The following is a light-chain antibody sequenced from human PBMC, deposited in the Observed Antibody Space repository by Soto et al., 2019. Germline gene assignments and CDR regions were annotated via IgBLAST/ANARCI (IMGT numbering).Light chain of an antibody. Sequence: DIQMTQSPSAMSASVGDRVTITCRASQGISNNLACFQQKPEKVPKRLIYAASSLKSGVPSSFIGSGSGTECTLTISILQREYCAYYCCLQHNSYPYTFSQGTKLEIK. CDR3: LQHNSYPYT. CDR1: QGISNN. V-gene: IGKV1-17*03. J-gene: IGKJ2*01. CDR2: AAS.